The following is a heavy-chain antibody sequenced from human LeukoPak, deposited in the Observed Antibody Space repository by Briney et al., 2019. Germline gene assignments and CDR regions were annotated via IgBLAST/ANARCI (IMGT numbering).Heavy chain of an antibody. CDR3: AKVPSWEPNDAFDI. V-gene: IGHV3-53*01. D-gene: IGHD1-26*01. J-gene: IGHJ3*02. CDR1: GLTGSHNY. Sequence: GGSLRLSCAASGLTGSHNYVSWVRQAPGKGLEWVSAIHTSGDTCYADSVKGRFTISRDTSKNTLYLQINSLRAEDTAVYYCAKVPSWEPNDAFDIWGQGTMVTVSS. CDR2: IHTSGDT.